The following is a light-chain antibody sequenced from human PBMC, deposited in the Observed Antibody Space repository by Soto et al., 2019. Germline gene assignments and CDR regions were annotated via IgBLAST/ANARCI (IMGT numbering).Light chain of an antibody. J-gene: IGKJ1*01. CDR3: QHYDTYPWT. CDR2: EAS. Sequence: DIQMTQSPSTLSASVGDRVIITCRASQSIFRWLAWYQQKPGKAPNLLIYEASTLENGVPSRFSGSGSGTEFTLTIASLQPDDFATYYCQHYDTYPWTFCQGTKVEI. V-gene: IGKV1-5*03. CDR1: QSIFRW.